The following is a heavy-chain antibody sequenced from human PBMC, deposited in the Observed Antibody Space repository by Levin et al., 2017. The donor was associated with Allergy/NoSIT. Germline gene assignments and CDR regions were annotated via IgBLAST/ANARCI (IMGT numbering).Heavy chain of an antibody. V-gene: IGHV3-33*01. D-gene: IGHD2-2*01. CDR1: GFIFSNYG. CDR3: ARAGVLPAAMTPKFDP. J-gene: IGHJ5*02. Sequence: PGGSLRLSCAASGFIFSNYGMHWVRQAPGKGLEWVAVIWYDGTKKYYADSVKGRFTISRDISKNTLYLQMNSLRAEDTAVYYCARAGVLPAAMTPKFDPWGQGTLVTVSS. CDR2: IWYDGTKK.